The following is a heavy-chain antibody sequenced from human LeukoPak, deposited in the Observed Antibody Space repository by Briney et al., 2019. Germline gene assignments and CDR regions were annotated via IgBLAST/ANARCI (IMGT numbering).Heavy chain of an antibody. D-gene: IGHD3-10*01. J-gene: IGHJ4*02. V-gene: IGHV3-15*01. Sequence: GGSLRLSCAASGFTFSNAWMSWVRQAPGKGLEWVGRIKSKTDGGTTDYAAPVKGRFTISRDDSKNTLYLQMNSLKTEDTAVYYCTTGSFEEKPLLLWFGELLPTSFDYWGQGTLVTVSS. CDR1: GFTFSNAW. CDR2: IKSKTDGGTT. CDR3: TTGSFEEKPLLLWFGELLPTSFDY.